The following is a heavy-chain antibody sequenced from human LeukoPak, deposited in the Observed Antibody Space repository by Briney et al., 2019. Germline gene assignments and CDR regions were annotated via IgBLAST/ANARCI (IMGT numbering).Heavy chain of an antibody. Sequence: ASVKVSCKASGYTFTGYYMHWVRQAPGQGLEWMGWINPNSGGTNYAQKFQGRVTMTRDTSISTAYMELSRLRSDDTAVYYCARVLGYYGSGSGGLDWGQGTLVTVSP. J-gene: IGHJ4*02. V-gene: IGHV1-2*02. CDR3: ARVLGYYGSGSGGLD. CDR1: GYTFTGYY. D-gene: IGHD3-10*01. CDR2: INPNSGGT.